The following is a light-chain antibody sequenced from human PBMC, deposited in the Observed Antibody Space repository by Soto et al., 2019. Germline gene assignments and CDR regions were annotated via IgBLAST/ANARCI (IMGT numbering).Light chain of an antibody. CDR1: QSVTTR. J-gene: IGKJ5*01. Sequence: EIVLTQSPGTLSLSPGERVTLSCRASQSVTTRLAWYQHKPGQAPTLLMSGASNRASGVPVRFSGSGSGTDFTLTITRLEPEDFALYYCQQYGGSPITFGLGTRREIK. CDR3: QQYGGSPIT. CDR2: GAS. V-gene: IGKV3-20*01.